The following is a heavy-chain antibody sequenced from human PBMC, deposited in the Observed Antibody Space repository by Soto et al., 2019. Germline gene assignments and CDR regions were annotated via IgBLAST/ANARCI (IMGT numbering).Heavy chain of an antibody. CDR2: TSVYNGNT. J-gene: IGHJ4*02. D-gene: IGHD4-17*01. Sequence: QVQLVQSGAEVKKPGASVKVSCKASGYTFYNYDITWVRQAPGQGLEWMGTTSVYNGNTNSAQSLQGRVTMTIDKSTATAYMELRSLTSDDTAVYYCARARATVTTERALGYWGQGTLVTVSS. CDR1: GYTFYNYD. V-gene: IGHV1-18*01. CDR3: ARARATVTTERALGY.